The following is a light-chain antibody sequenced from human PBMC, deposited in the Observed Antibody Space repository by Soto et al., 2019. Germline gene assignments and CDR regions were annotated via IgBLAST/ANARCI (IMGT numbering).Light chain of an antibody. J-gene: IGKJ3*01. V-gene: IGKV3-11*01. CDR1: QSVSSY. CDR2: DAS. CDR3: QQRSNWPPLFT. Sequence: EIVLTQSPATLSLSPGERATLSCRASQSVSSYLAWYQHKPGQAPRLLIYDASHRATGIPARFSGSGSGTDFTLTISSLEPEDFAVYYCQQRSNWPPLFTFGPGTKVDIK.